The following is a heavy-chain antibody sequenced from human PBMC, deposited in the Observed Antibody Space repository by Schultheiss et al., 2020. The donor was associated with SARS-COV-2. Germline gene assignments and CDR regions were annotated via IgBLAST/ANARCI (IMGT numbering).Heavy chain of an antibody. CDR3: ARGIPPRTPPGY. V-gene: IGHV4-28*03. D-gene: IGHD2-15*01. CDR2: IYYSGST. J-gene: IGHJ4*02. CDR1: GGSISSSNW. Sequence: SETLSLTCAVSGGSISSSNWWSWVRQPPGKGLEWIGYIYYSGSTYYNPSLKSRVTISVDTSNSQFSLKLNSVTAADTAVYYCARGIPPRTPPGYWGQGTLVTVSS.